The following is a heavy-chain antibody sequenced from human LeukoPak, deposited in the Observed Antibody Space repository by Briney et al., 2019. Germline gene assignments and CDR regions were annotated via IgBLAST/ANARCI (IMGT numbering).Heavy chain of an antibody. Sequence: SETLSLTCAVYGGSFSGYYWSWIRQPPGKGLEWIGYIYYSGSTNYNPSLKSRVTISVDTSKNQFSLKLSSVTAADTAVYYCARSSYYDFWSGWGKSSSSQYYFDYWGQGTLVTVSS. CDR3: ARSSYYDFWSGWGKSSSSQYYFDY. CDR2: IYYSGST. D-gene: IGHD3-3*01. V-gene: IGHV4-59*08. J-gene: IGHJ4*02. CDR1: GGSFSGYY.